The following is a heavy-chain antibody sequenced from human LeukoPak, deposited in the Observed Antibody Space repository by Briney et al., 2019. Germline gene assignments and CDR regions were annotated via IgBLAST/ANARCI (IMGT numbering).Heavy chain of an antibody. CDR3: ARAPYGSGSYSGSDY. Sequence: GGSLRLSCAASGFTFSSYAMSWVRQAPGKGLEWVSAISGSGGSTYYVDSVKGRFTISRDNAKNSLYLQMSSLRAEDTAVYYCARAPYGSGSYSGSDYWGQGTLVTVSS. V-gene: IGHV3-23*01. D-gene: IGHD3-10*01. CDR2: ISGSGGST. J-gene: IGHJ4*02. CDR1: GFTFSSYA.